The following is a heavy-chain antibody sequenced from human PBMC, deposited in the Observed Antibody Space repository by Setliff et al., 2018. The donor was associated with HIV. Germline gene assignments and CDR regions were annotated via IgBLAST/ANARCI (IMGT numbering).Heavy chain of an antibody. Sequence: SVKVSCKASGGTFGIYGISWVRQAPGQGLEWMGGTIPMFGTANYAQKFQGRVTITTDESTNTGYMELSSLRSEDTAVYYCARRHPTVADYWDQGTLVTVSS. V-gene: IGHV1-69*05. J-gene: IGHJ4*02. CDR1: GGTFGIYG. CDR3: ARRHPTVADY. D-gene: IGHD4-17*01. CDR2: TIPMFGTA.